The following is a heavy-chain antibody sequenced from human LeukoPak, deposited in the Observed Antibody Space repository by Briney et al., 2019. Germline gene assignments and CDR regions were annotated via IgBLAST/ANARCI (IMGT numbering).Heavy chain of an antibody. CDR3: ARGYQYCSGGSCYSYAFDI. V-gene: IGHV3-33*01. CDR2: IWYDGTNK. Sequence: GGPLRLSCAASGFTLSNYGMHWVRQAPGKGLEWVAVIWYDGTNKQYVDSVKGRFTISRDNSENTLYLQMNSLRAEDTAVYYCARGYQYCSGGSCYSYAFDIWGQGTVVTVSS. D-gene: IGHD2-15*01. J-gene: IGHJ3*02. CDR1: GFTLSNYG.